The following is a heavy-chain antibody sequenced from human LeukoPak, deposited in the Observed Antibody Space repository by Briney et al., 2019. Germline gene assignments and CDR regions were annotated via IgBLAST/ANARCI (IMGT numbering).Heavy chain of an antibody. CDR1: GFTFSSYA. V-gene: IGHV3-23*01. CDR2: ISGGGGGT. Sequence: GGSLRLSCAASGFTFSSYAMSWVRQAPGKGLEWVSTISGGGGGTYCADSVKGRFTISRDNSKNTLYLQMNSLRAEDTAVYYCAKTPFKFTLYYFDYWGQGTPVTVSS. J-gene: IGHJ4*02. CDR3: AKTPFKFTLYYFDY. D-gene: IGHD2/OR15-2a*01.